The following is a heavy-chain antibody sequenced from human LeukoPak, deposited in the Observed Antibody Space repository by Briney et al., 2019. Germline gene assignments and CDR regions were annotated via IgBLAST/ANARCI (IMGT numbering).Heavy chain of an antibody. V-gene: IGHV4-59*01. CDR3: ARDAGSSSVWDV. D-gene: IGHD6-13*01. CDR2: IYYSGST. CDR1: GGSISSYY. J-gene: IGHJ6*02. Sequence: PSETLSLTCTVSGGSISSYYWSWIRQPPGKGLEWIGYIYYSGSTNYNPSLKSRVTISVDTSKNQFSLKLSSVTAADTAVYYCARDAGSSSVWDVWGQGTTVTVSS.